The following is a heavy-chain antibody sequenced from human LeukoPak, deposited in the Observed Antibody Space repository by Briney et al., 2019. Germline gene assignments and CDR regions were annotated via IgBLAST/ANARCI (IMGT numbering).Heavy chain of an antibody. CDR1: SGSISTYY. D-gene: IGHD3-3*01. CDR2: IYYSETT. V-gene: IGHV4-59*01. Sequence: PSETLSLTCTVSSGSISTYYWSWIRQPPGKGLEWIGYIYYSETTKYNPSLKSRVTISLDTSKNQFSLKLSSVTAADTAVYYCARAILSGYPDSWGQGTLVIVFS. J-gene: IGHJ4*02. CDR3: ARAILSGYPDS.